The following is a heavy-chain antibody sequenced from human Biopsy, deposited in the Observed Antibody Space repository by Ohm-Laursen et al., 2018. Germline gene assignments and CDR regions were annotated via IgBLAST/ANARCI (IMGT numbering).Heavy chain of an antibody. D-gene: IGHD3-9*01. CDR1: GSTFNDYF. CDR3: ATKLTGYFHH. Sequence: SVKVSCKASGSTFNDYFIHWVRQAPGQGLEWLGGNIPILGTGNYAQKFQDRVTVAADTSTSTATMELRSLRSDDTAVYYCATKLTGYFHHWGQGILVIVSS. CDR2: NIPILGTG. V-gene: IGHV1-69*06. J-gene: IGHJ1*01.